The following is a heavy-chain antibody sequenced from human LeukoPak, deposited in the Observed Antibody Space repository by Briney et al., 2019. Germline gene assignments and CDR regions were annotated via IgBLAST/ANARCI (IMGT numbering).Heavy chain of an antibody. CDR3: AKDRDDYGDFAFDY. Sequence: GGSLRLSCAASGFVFTNYVMNWVRQAPGGGLEWVSGISRSGDVTYYADSVKGRFTISRDNSKNTLFLQIDGLRAEDTAIYYCAKDRDDYGDFAFDYWGQGTLVTVSS. V-gene: IGHV3-23*01. CDR1: GFVFTNYV. CDR2: ISRSGDVT. J-gene: IGHJ4*02. D-gene: IGHD4-17*01.